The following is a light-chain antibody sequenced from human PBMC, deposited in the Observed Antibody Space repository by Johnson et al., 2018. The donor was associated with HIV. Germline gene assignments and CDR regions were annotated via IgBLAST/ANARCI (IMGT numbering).Light chain of an antibody. CDR2: ESN. CDR3: ATWDRSLSAGGV. Sequence: QSVLTQPPSVSAAPGQKVTISCSGSSSSIGNNYVSWYQQLPGTAPKLLIYESNKRPSGIPDRFSGSKSGTSATLGITGLQTGDEADYYCATWDRSLSAGGVFGTGTKVTVL. V-gene: IGLV1-51*02. J-gene: IGLJ1*01. CDR1: SSSIGNNY.